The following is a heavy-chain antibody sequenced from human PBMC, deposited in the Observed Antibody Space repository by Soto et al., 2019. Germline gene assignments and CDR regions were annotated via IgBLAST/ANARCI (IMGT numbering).Heavy chain of an antibody. CDR1: GGSISSYY. D-gene: IGHD3-10*01. CDR2: IYTSGST. V-gene: IGHV4-4*07. CDR3: ARDRITLANDAFDI. J-gene: IGHJ3*02. Sequence: ATLSVTLAVSGGSISSYYWSWIRQPAGKGLEWIGRIYTSGSTNYNPSLKSRVTMSVDTSKNQFSLNLSSVTAAADTAVYYCARDRITLANDAFDIWGQGTMVTVSS.